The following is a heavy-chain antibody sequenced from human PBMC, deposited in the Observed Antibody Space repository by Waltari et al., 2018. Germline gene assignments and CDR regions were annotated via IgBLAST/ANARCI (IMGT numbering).Heavy chain of an antibody. CDR2: IHGAGNT. CDR3: SNSRLNRPDDWYYFDY. CDR1: GFTVSSNY. D-gene: IGHD3-9*01. J-gene: IGHJ4*02. Sequence: EVQLVESGGGLIQPGGSLRLSCIASGFTVSSNYRSWVRQAPGKGVEWVSVIHGAGNTYYADSVKGRFTISRDTSKNTLYLQMSALRAEDTAVYYCSNSRLNRPDDWYYFDYWGQGTLVTVSS. V-gene: IGHV3-53*01.